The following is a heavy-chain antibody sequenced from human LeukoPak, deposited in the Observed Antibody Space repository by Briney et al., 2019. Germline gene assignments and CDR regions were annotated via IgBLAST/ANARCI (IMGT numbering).Heavy chain of an antibody. V-gene: IGHV3-30*04. D-gene: IGHD2-2*01. CDR2: ISYDGSNK. CDR1: GFTFSSYA. Sequence: GGSLRLSCAASGFTFSSYAMHWVRQAPGKGREWVAVISYDGSNKYYADSVKGRFTISRDNSKNTLYLQMNSLRAEDTAVYYCAREFREVVPSLGIEPYAEYFQHWGQGTLVTVSS. CDR3: AREFREVVPSLGIEPYAEYFQH. J-gene: IGHJ1*01.